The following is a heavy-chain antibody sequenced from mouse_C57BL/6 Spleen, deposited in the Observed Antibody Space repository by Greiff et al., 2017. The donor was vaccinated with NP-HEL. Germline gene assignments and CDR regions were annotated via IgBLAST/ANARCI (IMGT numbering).Heavy chain of an antibody. Sequence: VHVKQSGPELVKPGASVKISCKASGYSFTDYNMNWVKQSNGKSLEWIGVINPNYGTTSYNQKFKGKATLTVDQSSRTAYMQLNSLTSEDSAVYYCARSDGYSRAYAMDYWGQGTSVTVSS. CDR1: GYSFTDYN. CDR3: ARSDGYSRAYAMDY. J-gene: IGHJ4*01. V-gene: IGHV1-39*01. CDR2: INPNYGTT. D-gene: IGHD2-3*01.